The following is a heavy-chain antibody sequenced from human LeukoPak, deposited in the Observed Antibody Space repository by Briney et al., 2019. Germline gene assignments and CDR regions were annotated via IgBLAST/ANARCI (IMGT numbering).Heavy chain of an antibody. V-gene: IGHV2-5*01. Sequence: KRSGPTLVKPTQTLTLTCTFSGFSLSTSGVGVGWIRQPPGKALEWLALIYWNDDKRHSPSLKSRLTITKDTSKNQVVLTMTNMDPVDTATYYCAHSLYDSSGSQRLGAFDIWGQGTMVTVSS. J-gene: IGHJ3*02. CDR2: IYWNDDK. CDR3: AHSLYDSSGSQRLGAFDI. CDR1: GFSLSTSGVG. D-gene: IGHD3-22*01.